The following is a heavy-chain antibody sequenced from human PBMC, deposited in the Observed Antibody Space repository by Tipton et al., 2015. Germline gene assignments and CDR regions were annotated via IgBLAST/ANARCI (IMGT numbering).Heavy chain of an antibody. V-gene: IGHV4-31*03. D-gene: IGHD6-19*01. J-gene: IGHJ4*02. CDR1: GGSISSGDYY. Sequence: TLSLTCTVSGGSISSGDYYWYWIRQHPGKGLEWIGYIYSSGSTYYNPSLKSRVTISVDTSKNQFSLKLSSVTAADTAVYYCARVGGFSSGWYYFDYWGQGTLVTVSS. CDR2: IYSSGST. CDR3: ARVGGFSSGWYYFDY.